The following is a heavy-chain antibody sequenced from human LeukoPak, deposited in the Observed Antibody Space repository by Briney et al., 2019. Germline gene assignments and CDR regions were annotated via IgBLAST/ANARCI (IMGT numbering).Heavy chain of an antibody. CDR1: GYTFTGYY. CDR3: ARAGKYYGSGSYPY. J-gene: IGHJ4*02. CDR2: INPNSGGT. Sequence: ASVKVSCKASGYTFTGYYMHWVRQAPGQGLEWMGWINPNSGGTNYAQKFQGRVTMTRDTSISTAYMELSRLRSDDTAVYYCARAGKYYGSGSYPYWGQGTLVTVSS. V-gene: IGHV1-2*02. D-gene: IGHD3-10*01.